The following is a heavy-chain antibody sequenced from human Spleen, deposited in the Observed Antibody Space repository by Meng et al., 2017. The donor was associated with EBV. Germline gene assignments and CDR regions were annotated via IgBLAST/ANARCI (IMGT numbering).Heavy chain of an antibody. V-gene: IGHV2-5*02. D-gene: IGHD3/OR15-3a*01. J-gene: IGHJ4*02. CDR1: GFSLSTSGVT. Sequence: QITLKESGPTLGKPTQTLTLTCSFSGFSLSTSGVTVGWIRQPPGKALEWLALIYWEDDKQYNPSLESRLAITKDTSKDSVVLTMTNMDPVDTATYYCTHTFDFWAGYYSNYFGHWGPGIMVTVS. CDR3: THTFDFWAGYYSNYFGH. CDR2: IYWEDDK.